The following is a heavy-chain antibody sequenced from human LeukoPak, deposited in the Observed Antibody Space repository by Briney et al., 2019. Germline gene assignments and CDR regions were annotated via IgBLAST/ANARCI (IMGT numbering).Heavy chain of an antibody. Sequence: GGSLRLSCAASGFTFNSYWMSWVRQAPGKGLEWVSYISDGGAMYYADSVRGRFTISRENAQNSLFLQMNSLRAEDTAVYYCARDGGYRGYDADCWGQGTLVTVSS. CDR1: GFTFNSYW. J-gene: IGHJ4*02. CDR2: ISDGGAM. V-gene: IGHV3-48*01. CDR3: ARDGGYRGYDADC. D-gene: IGHD5-12*01.